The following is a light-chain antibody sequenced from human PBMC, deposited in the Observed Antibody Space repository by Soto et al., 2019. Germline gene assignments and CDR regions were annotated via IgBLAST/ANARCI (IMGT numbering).Light chain of an antibody. CDR1: SSDIGSYDL. CDR2: DLT. V-gene: IGLV2-8*01. J-gene: IGLJ1*01. Sequence: QSVLTQPPSASGSPGQSVTISCTGTSSDIGSYDLVYWYQQHPGKAPKLIIYDLTKRPSWVPDRFSAAQSGNTASLTVSGLQADDEADYYCSSHGCSKNPFVFVTGTKVTVL. CDR3: SSHGCSKNPFV.